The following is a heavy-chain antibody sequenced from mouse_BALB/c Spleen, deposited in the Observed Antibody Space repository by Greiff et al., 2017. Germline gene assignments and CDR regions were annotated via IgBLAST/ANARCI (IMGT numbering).Heavy chain of an antibody. J-gene: IGHJ4*01. CDR3: ARAYYGNYAYAMDY. CDR2: IDPENGNT. Sequence: VQLKESGAELVRPGALVKLSCKASGFNIKDYYMHWVKQRPEQGLEWIGWIDPENGNTIYDPKFQGKASITADTSSNTAYLQLSSLTSEDTAVYYCARAYYGNYAYAMDYWGQGTSVTVSS. CDR1: GFNIKDYY. D-gene: IGHD2-10*01. V-gene: IGHV14-1*02.